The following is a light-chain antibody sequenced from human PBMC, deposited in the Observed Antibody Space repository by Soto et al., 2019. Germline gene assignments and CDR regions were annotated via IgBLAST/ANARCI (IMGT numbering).Light chain of an antibody. CDR2: GAS. CDR1: QSVSSSY. Sequence: DLAESPSILTLSPGEKATLSCRARQSVSSSYLAWYQQKPGQAPRLLIYGASSRATGIPDRFSGSGSGTDFTLTVSRLEPEDFAVYYCQQFGSSSWTFGQGTKVDIK. V-gene: IGKV3-20*01. CDR3: QQFGSSSWT. J-gene: IGKJ1*01.